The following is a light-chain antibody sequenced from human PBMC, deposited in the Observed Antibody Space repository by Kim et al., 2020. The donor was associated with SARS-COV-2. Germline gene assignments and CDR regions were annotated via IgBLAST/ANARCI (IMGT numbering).Light chain of an antibody. CDR2: GAS. CDR1: LSVSSSY. V-gene: IGKV3-20*01. CDR3: QQYGSSPLT. Sequence: EIVLTQSPGTLSLSPGERATLSCRASLSVSSSYLAWYQQKPGQAPRLLIYGASSRATGISDRFRCSGSGTDFTLTISRLEPEDFAVYYCQQYGSSPLTFGGGTKVDIK. J-gene: IGKJ4*01.